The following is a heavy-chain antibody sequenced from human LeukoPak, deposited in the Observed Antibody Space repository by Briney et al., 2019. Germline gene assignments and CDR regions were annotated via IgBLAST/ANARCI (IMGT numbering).Heavy chain of an antibody. Sequence: GGSLRLSCAASGFTFSSYWMSWVRQAPGKGLEWVANIKQDGSEKYYVDSVMGRFTISRDNAKNSLYLQMNSLRAEDTAVYYCARVNYYGSGSYLPYYYYYYMDVWGKGTTVTVSS. V-gene: IGHV3-7*01. CDR1: GFTFSSYW. J-gene: IGHJ6*03. CDR2: IKQDGSEK. CDR3: ARVNYYGSGSYLPYYYYYYMDV. D-gene: IGHD3-10*01.